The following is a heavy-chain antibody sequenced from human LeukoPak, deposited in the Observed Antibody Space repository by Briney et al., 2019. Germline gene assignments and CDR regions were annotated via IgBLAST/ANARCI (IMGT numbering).Heavy chain of an antibody. CDR2: INPNSGGT. Sequence: GASVRVSCKASGYTFTGYYMHWVRQAPGQGLEWMGWINPNSGGTNYAQKFQGRVTMTRDTSISTAYMELSRLRSDDTAVYYCARGGVRGYYDSSGYQTFDYWGQGTLVTVSS. D-gene: IGHD3-22*01. CDR1: GYTFTGYY. J-gene: IGHJ4*02. CDR3: ARGGVRGYYDSSGYQTFDY. V-gene: IGHV1-2*02.